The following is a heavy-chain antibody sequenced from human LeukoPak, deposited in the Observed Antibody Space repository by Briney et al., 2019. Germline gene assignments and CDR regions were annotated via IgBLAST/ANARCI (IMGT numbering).Heavy chain of an antibody. V-gene: IGHV3-49*04. D-gene: IGHD3-16*01. J-gene: IGHJ5*02. CDR1: GFTFGDYA. Sequence: GGSLRLSCTASGFTFGDYAVSWVRQAPGKGLEWVGFIRSKAYGGTTEYAASVKGRFTISRDDSKTIAYLQMNSLKAEDTAVYYCAREIRTYNWFDPWGQGTLVTVSS. CDR2: IRSKAYGGTT. CDR3: AREIRTYNWFDP.